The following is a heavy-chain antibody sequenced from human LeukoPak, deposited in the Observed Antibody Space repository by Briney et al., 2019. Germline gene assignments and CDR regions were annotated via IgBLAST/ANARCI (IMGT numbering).Heavy chain of an antibody. D-gene: IGHD3-3*01. CDR3: ARVQGRYYDFWSGYYPDPYYYYMDV. CDR1: GGTFSSYA. Sequence: ASVKVSCKASGGTFSSYAISWVRQAPGQGLEWMGGIIPIFGTANYAQKFQGRVTITTDESTSTAYMELSSLRSEDTAVYYCARVQGRYYDFWSGYYPDPYYYYMDVWGKGTTVTVSS. V-gene: IGHV1-69*05. CDR2: IIPIFGTA. J-gene: IGHJ6*03.